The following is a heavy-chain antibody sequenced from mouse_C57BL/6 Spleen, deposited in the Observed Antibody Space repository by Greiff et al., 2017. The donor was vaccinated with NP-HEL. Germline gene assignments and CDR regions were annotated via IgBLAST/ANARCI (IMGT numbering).Heavy chain of an antibody. Sequence: EVHLVESGGGLVKPGGSLKLSCAASGFTFSDYGMHWVRQAPEKGLEWVAYISSGSSTIYYADTVKGRFTISRDNAKNTLFLQMTSLRSEDTAMYYCARPGDYEDYAMDYWGQGTSVTVSS. CDR3: ARPGDYEDYAMDY. J-gene: IGHJ4*01. CDR2: ISSGSSTI. CDR1: GFTFSDYG. V-gene: IGHV5-17*01. D-gene: IGHD2-4*01.